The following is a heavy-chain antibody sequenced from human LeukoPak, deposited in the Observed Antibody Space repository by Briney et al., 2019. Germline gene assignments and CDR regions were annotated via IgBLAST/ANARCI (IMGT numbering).Heavy chain of an antibody. Sequence: GSLRLSCAASGFTFSSYEMNWVRQAPGKGLEWVSATSSSDDGTYHADSVKGRFTISRDSSKNTLFLQMNRLRPEDAAVYYCAKAPVTTCRGAYCYPFDYWGQGTLVTVSS. CDR2: TSSSDDGT. D-gene: IGHD2-21*01. CDR1: GFTFSSYE. J-gene: IGHJ4*02. CDR3: AKAPVTTCRGAYCYPFDY. V-gene: IGHV3-23*01.